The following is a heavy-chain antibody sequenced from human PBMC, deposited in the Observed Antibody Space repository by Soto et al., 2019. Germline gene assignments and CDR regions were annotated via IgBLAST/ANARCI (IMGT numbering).Heavy chain of an antibody. V-gene: IGHV3-53*01. CDR3: AKGTTNLLYYFDY. D-gene: IGHD1-1*01. Sequence: GGSLRLSCAASGLTVNSDHLSWVRQAPGKGLEWVSIIYSGGGTYYADSVKGRFTISRDNSKNTLYLQMNSLRAEDTALYYCAKGTTNLLYYFDYWGQGTRVTVSS. CDR1: GLTVNSDH. CDR2: IYSGGGT. J-gene: IGHJ4*02.